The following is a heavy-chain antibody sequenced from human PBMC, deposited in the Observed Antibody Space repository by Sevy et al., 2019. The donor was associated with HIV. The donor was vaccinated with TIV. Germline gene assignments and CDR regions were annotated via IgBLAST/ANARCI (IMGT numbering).Heavy chain of an antibody. CDR1: GFTFSSYG. CDR3: ARGRLVAATLYYFDY. D-gene: IGHD2-15*01. Sequence: GGSLRLACAASGFTFSSYGMHWVRQAPGKGLEWVAVIWYDGSNKYYADSVKGRFTISRDNSKNTLYLQMNSLRAEDTAVYYCARGRLVAATLYYFDYWGQGTLVTVSS. CDR2: IWYDGSNK. V-gene: IGHV3-33*01. J-gene: IGHJ4*02.